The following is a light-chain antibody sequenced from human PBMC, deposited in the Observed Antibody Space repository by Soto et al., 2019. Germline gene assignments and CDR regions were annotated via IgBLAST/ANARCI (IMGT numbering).Light chain of an antibody. J-gene: IGLJ2*01. CDR2: YNT. V-gene: IGLV3-21*04. Sequence: SYELTQPPSVSVAPGQTATITCGGNNIGSKSVHWYQQKPGQAPVLVIYYNTDRPSGIPERFSGSNSGNTATLTISRVEAGDEADYYCQVWDTDSDHVVFGGGTKLTVL. CDR1: NIGSKS. CDR3: QVWDTDSDHVV.